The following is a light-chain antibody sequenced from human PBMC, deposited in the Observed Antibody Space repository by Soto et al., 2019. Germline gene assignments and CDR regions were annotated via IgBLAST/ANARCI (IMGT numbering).Light chain of an antibody. V-gene: IGKV3D-15*01. CDR2: RAS. CDR1: QSVISSY. CDR3: QQYNNWPTIT. Sequence: TQSPGPLSLSPGEIATLSCRSSQSVISSYLAWYQQKPGQSPRLLIYRASTRATGIPDRFSGSGSGTEFTLTISSLQSEDFAVYYCQQYNNWPTITFGQGTRLEIK. J-gene: IGKJ5*01.